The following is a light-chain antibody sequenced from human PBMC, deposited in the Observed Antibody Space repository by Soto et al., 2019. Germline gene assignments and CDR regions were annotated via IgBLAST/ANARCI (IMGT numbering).Light chain of an antibody. Sequence: DIQMTQSPSTLSASVGDRVTITCRASQSFSSWLAWYQQKPGKAPKLLIYKASNLESGVPSRFSGSGSGTEFTLTISSLQPDDFAIYYCQQYNAYSGTFGQGTKVEIK. J-gene: IGKJ1*01. CDR2: KAS. CDR3: QQYNAYSGT. CDR1: QSFSSW. V-gene: IGKV1-5*03.